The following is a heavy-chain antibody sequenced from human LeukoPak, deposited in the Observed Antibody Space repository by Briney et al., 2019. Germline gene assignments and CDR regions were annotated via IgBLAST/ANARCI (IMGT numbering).Heavy chain of an antibody. V-gene: IGHV4-31*03. CDR2: IYYSGST. D-gene: IGHD3-10*01. Sequence: PSETLSLTCTVSGDSINGGGYYWSWIRQHPGTGLEWIGYIYYSGSTYYNPSLKSRVTISVDTSKNQFSLKVNSVTVADTAVYYCARDNYYGPGSFVYWGQGTLVTVSS. CDR1: GDSINGGGYY. CDR3: ARDNYYGPGSFVY. J-gene: IGHJ4*02.